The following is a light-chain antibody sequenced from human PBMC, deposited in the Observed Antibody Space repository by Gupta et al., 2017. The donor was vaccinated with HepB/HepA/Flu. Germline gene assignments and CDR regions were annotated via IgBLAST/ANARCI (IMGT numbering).Light chain of an antibody. Sequence: SELTQPPSVSVSPGQTASITCSGDKWGDKYAGWYQQKPGQSPVLVIYQDSKRPSGIPERFSGSNSGNTATLTISGTQAMDEADYYCQAWDSSTAVVFGGGTKLTVL. J-gene: IGLJ2*01. CDR3: QAWDSSTAVV. V-gene: IGLV3-1*01. CDR2: QDS. CDR1: KWGDKY.